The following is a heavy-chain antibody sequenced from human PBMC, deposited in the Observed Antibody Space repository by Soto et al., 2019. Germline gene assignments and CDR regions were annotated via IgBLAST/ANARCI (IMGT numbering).Heavy chain of an antibody. D-gene: IGHD3-3*01. CDR3: ARRVTIFGVVIILAFDI. J-gene: IGHJ3*02. CDR2: IYYSGST. Sequence: SETLSLTCTVSGGSISSSSYYWGWIRQPPGKGLEWIGSIYYSGSTYYNPSLKSRVTISVDTSKNQFPLKLSSVTAADTAVYYCARRVTIFGVVIILAFDIWGQGTMVTVSS. V-gene: IGHV4-39*01. CDR1: GGSISSSSYY.